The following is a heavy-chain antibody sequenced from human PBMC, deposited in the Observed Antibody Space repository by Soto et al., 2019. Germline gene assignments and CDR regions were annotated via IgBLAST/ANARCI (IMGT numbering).Heavy chain of an antibody. CDR2: INHRGSI. Sequence: QVQLQQWGAGLLKPSETLSLTCAVYGGSFSGYYGSWIRQPPGKGLEWIGEINHRGSINYNPSLKRRVPISVETSKTRFSLKVSSVTAADTAVYYCARGWCSAASCPPIDYWGQETLVTVSS. J-gene: IGHJ4*02. CDR3: ARGWCSAASCPPIDY. D-gene: IGHD2-15*01. V-gene: IGHV4-34*01. CDR1: GGSFSGYY.